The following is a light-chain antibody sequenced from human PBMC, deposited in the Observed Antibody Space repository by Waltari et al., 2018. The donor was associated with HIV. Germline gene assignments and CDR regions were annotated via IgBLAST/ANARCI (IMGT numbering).Light chain of an antibody. CDR2: KAL. CDR3: QHYNSFPIT. CDR1: QSISYW. J-gene: IGKJ5*01. V-gene: IGKV1-5*03. Sequence: DIQMTQSPSTLSAFVGDRVTITCRASQSISYWLAWYQQKPGKAPKLLIYKALTLQSGGPSRFSGSGSGTEFTLTISSLQPDDVATYYCQHYNSFPITFGQGTRLELK.